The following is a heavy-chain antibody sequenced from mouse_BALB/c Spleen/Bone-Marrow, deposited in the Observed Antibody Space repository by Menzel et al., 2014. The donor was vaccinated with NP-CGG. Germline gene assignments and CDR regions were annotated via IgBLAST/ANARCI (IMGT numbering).Heavy chain of an antibody. CDR1: GFSLTSYG. CDR3: AGITTALAY. J-gene: IGHJ3*01. V-gene: IGHV2-2*02. CDR2: IWSGGST. Sequence: VQLQQSGPGLVQPSQRLSITCTVSGFSLTSYGVHWVRQSPGKGLEWLGVIWSGGSTDYNAAFISRLSTSKDNSKSQVFFKMNSLQANDTAIYYCAGITTALAYWGQGTLVTVSA. D-gene: IGHD1-2*01.